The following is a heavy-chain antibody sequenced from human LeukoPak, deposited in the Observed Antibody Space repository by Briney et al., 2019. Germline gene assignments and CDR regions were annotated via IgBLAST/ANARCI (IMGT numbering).Heavy chain of an antibody. D-gene: IGHD5-12*01. CDR3: AREIRWDVVATGVTENWIDP. CDR2: IYHSGNT. J-gene: IGHJ5*02. Sequence: SETLSLTCTVSGYSISDSYYWGWIRQPPGKGLEWIGRIYHSGNTFYNPSLKSRVTISVDTTKNQVSLKLSSVTAADTAIYYCAREIRWDVVATGVTENWIDPWGQGTLVTVSS. V-gene: IGHV4-38-2*02. CDR1: GYSISDSYY.